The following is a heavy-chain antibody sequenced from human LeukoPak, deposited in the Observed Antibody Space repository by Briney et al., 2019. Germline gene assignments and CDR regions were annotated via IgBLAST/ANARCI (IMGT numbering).Heavy chain of an antibody. CDR2: ISGSGDRT. D-gene: IGHD2-15*01. CDR1: GFTFSSYA. CDR3: ARDVLPYCSGGSCTIDY. Sequence: GGSLRLSCAASGFTFSSYAMHWVRQAPGKGLEWVSAISGSGDRTYYADSVKGRFTISRDNSKNTLYLQMNSLRAEDTAVYYCARDVLPYCSGGSCTIDYWGQGTLVTVSS. J-gene: IGHJ4*02. V-gene: IGHV3-23*01.